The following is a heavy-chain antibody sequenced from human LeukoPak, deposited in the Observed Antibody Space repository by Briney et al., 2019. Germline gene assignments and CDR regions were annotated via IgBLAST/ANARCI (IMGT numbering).Heavy chain of an antibody. CDR3: AREVVPASRYNWFDP. J-gene: IGHJ5*02. Sequence: GGSLRLSCAASGFTFSDNYMSWIRQAPGKGLEWVSYISSSGSTIYYADSVKGRFTISRDNAKNSLYLQMNSLRAEDTAVYYCAREVVPASRYNWFDPWGQGTLVTVSS. CDR2: ISSSGSTI. D-gene: IGHD2-2*01. CDR1: GFTFSDNY. V-gene: IGHV3-11*04.